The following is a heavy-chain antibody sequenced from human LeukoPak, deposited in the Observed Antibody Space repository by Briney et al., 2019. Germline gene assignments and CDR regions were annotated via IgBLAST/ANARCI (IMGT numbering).Heavy chain of an antibody. J-gene: IGHJ4*02. CDR3: ARDRGGRTGDGLDF. CDR2: IYYSGST. Sequence: SQTLSLTCTVSGGSISSGDYYWSWIRQHPGTGLEWIGYIYYSGSTYYNPSLKSRVTISVDTSKNQFSLILSSVTAADTAAYYCARDRGGRTGDGLDFWGQGTLVTVSS. V-gene: IGHV4-31*03. D-gene: IGHD4-17*01. CDR1: GGSISSGDYY.